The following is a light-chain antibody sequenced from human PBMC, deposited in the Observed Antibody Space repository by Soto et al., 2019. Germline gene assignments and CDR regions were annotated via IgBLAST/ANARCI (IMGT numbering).Light chain of an antibody. Sequence: DIQMTQSPSSLSASVGDRVTITCRASEDISNYLAWYQQKPGKVPKLLIYGASTLQSGVPSRFSGSGSGTAVTLTISSLQNEDVATYYCQNYTRAPWTFGQGTKVESK. CDR1: EDISNY. CDR2: GAS. V-gene: IGKV1-27*01. J-gene: IGKJ1*01. CDR3: QNYTRAPWT.